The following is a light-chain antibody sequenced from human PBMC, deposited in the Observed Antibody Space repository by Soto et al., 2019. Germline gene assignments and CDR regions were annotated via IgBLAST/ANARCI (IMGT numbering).Light chain of an antibody. CDR2: DAS. CDR1: QNVRNF. V-gene: IGKV3-11*01. CDR3: QQRSNWPPIT. J-gene: IGKJ5*01. Sequence: EIVMTQSPATLSASPVESATLSCMASQNVRNFLAWYQQRPGQAPRLLIYDASNRATGIPARFSGSGSGTDFTLTISSLEPEDFAVYYCQQRSNWPPITFGQGTRLEIK.